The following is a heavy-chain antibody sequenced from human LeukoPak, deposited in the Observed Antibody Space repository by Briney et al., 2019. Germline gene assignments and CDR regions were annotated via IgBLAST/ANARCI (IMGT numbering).Heavy chain of an antibody. CDR3: ARAFGGVIVDY. D-gene: IGHD3-16*02. Sequence: SETLSLTCTVSGGSISFYYWSWIRQPPGKGLERIGYIYNSGSTNYNPSLKSRVTISVDTSKNQFSLKLSSVTAADTAVYYCARAFGGVIVDYWGQGTLVTVSS. J-gene: IGHJ4*02. CDR2: IYNSGST. CDR1: GGSISFYY. V-gene: IGHV4-59*01.